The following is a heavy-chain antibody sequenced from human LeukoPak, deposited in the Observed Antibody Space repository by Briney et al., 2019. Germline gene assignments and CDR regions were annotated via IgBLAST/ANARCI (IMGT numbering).Heavy chain of an antibody. CDR1: GFTFSSYW. CDR2: IKQDGSEK. CDR3: ARAGGSSGWYAGFLDY. Sequence: GGFLRLSCAASGFTFSSYWMSWVRQAPGKGLEWVANIKQDGSEKYYVDSVKGRFTISRDNAKNSLYLQMNSLRAEDTAVYYCARAGGSSGWYAGFLDYWGQGTLVTVSS. V-gene: IGHV3-7*01. J-gene: IGHJ4*02. D-gene: IGHD6-19*01.